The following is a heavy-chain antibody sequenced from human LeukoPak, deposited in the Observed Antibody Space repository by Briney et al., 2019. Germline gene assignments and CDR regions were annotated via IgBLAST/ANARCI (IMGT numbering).Heavy chain of an antibody. Sequence: SQTLSLTCNVSGGSIRSDANYWSWIRQHPGKRLEWIGHIYYSGSSYYNPSLKSRLTISVDTSKSQFSLKLSSVTAADTAVYYCASYIITGTPGWGGFGYWGQGTLVTVSS. D-gene: IGHD1-20*01. CDR1: GGSIRSDANY. CDR2: IYYSGSS. V-gene: IGHV4-31*03. J-gene: IGHJ4*02. CDR3: ASYIITGTPGWGGFGY.